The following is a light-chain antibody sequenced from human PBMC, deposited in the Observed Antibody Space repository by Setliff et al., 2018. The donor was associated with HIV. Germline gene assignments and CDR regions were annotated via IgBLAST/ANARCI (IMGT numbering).Light chain of an antibody. J-gene: IGKJ5*01. CDR3: QHYNNWPPIT. CDR1: QTVSSK. Sequence: EIVMTQSPATLSVSPGETVTLSCRASQTVSSKLAWHQQKPGQAPRLLISGASARATGVPARFSGSGSGTEFTLTISSLQSEDFAVYYCQHYNNWPPITFGQGTRLEIK. V-gene: IGKV3-15*01. CDR2: GAS.